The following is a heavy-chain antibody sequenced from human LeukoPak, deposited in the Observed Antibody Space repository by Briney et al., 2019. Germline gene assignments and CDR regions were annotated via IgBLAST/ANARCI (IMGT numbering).Heavy chain of an antibody. V-gene: IGHV4-34*01. CDR3: ARDKFCSDTGSCNIGLFDF. Sequence: SETLSLTWGVFGGSFSGYYWTWLRQPPGKGLEWIGQINHRGSSHYNPSLRSRVTISVDTSKTQFSLKLTSVTAAATAVYSCARDKFCSDTGSCNIGLFDFWGQGALVTVSS. CDR2: INHRGSS. D-gene: IGHD2-15*01. CDR1: GGSFSGYY. J-gene: IGHJ4*02.